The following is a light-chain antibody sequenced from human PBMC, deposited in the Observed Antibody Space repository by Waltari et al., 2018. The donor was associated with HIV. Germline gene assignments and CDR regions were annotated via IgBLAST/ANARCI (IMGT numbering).Light chain of an antibody. CDR1: SSDVGSSNL. Sequence: QSALTQPAPVSGSPGQSITISCTGTSSDVGSSNLVSWYQQHQGKAPKLMTYEVTKRPSVVSNRFSGSKSGNAASLTISGLQAEDEADYYCNSYATGSAWVFGGGTKLTVL. V-gene: IGLV2-23*02. CDR2: EVT. J-gene: IGLJ3*02. CDR3: NSYATGSAWV.